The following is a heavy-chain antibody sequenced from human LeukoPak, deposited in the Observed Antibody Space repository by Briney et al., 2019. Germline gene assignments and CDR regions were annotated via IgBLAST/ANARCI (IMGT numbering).Heavy chain of an antibody. CDR3: ARDYPGDSMLWEDYFDY. CDR2: IRESRDDA. V-gene: IGHV3-23*01. D-gene: IGHD3-10*02. J-gene: IGHJ4*02. CDR1: GFTFSDYA. Sequence: GGSLRLSCAASGFTFSDYAMSWVRQAPGKGLEWVSSIRESRDDADNADSVKGRFTISRDNSNNPLYLQMNSLRAEDTAVYYCARDYPGDSMLWEDYFDYWGQGTLVTVSS.